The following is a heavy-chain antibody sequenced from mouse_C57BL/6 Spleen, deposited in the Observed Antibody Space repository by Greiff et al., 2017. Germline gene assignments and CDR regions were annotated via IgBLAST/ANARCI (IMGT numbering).Heavy chain of an antibody. V-gene: IGHV1-66*01. Sequence: QVQLQQSGPELVKPGASVKISCKASGYSFTSYYIHWVKQRPGQGLEWIGWIYPGSGNTKYNEKFKGKATLTADTSSSTAYMQLSSLTSEDSAVYYCARSGLNYGSSNWYFDVWGTGTTVTVSS. CDR3: ARSGLNYGSSNWYFDV. J-gene: IGHJ1*03. CDR2: IYPGSGNT. D-gene: IGHD1-1*01. CDR1: GYSFTSYY.